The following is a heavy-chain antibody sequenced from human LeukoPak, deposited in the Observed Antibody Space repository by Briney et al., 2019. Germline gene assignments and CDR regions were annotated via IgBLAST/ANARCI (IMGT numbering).Heavy chain of an antibody. Sequence: SETLSLTCTVSGGSISGYYWTWIRQPAGKGLEWIGRIQTSGSTNQNPSLKSRVTMSVDTSKNQFSLKLSSVTAADTAVYYCAREAPVGGSYTGWFDPWGQGTLVTVSS. CDR3: AREAPVGGSYTGWFDP. J-gene: IGHJ5*02. CDR2: IQTSGST. CDR1: GGSISGYY. V-gene: IGHV4-4*07. D-gene: IGHD1-26*01.